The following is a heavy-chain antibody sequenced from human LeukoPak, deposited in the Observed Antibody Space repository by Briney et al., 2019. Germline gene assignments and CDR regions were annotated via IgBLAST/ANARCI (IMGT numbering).Heavy chain of an antibody. CDR2: IYYSGST. CDR1: GGSISSYY. D-gene: IGHD2-2*01. J-gene: IGHJ2*01. CDR3: ARLHVVPAATRYWYFDL. V-gene: IGHV4-59*01. Sequence: SETLSLTCTVSGGSISSYYWSWIRQPPGKGLEWIGYIYYSGSTNYNPSLKSRVTISVDTSKNQFSLKLSSVTAADTAVYYCARLHVVPAATRYWYFDLWGRGTLVTVSS.